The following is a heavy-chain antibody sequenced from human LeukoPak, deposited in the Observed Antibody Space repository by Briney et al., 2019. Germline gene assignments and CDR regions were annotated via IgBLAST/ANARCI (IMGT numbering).Heavy chain of an antibody. CDR2: IKQDGSDK. CDR1: GFTFSTSR. V-gene: IGHV3-7*03. CDR3: AKDSGWFRFDY. J-gene: IGHJ4*02. D-gene: IGHD6-13*01. Sequence: GGSLRLSCAASGFTFSTSRMTWVRQAPGKGLEWVANIKQDGSDKYYMDSVKGRFTISRDNAKNSLYLQMNSPRAEDTAVYYCAKDSGWFRFDYWGQGTLVTVSS.